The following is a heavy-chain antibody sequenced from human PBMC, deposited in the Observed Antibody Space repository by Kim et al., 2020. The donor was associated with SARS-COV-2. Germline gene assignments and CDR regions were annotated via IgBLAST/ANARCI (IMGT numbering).Heavy chain of an antibody. V-gene: IGHV4-34*01. D-gene: IGHD2-2*02. Sequence: SETLSLTCAVYGGSFSGYYWSWIRQPPGKGLEWIGEINHSGSTNYNPSLKSRVTISVDTSKNQFSLKLSSVTAAATAVYYCARGVVVVPAAIRLDYWGQGTLVTVSS. CDR2: INHSGST. CDR1: GGSFSGYY. CDR3: ARGVVVVPAAIRLDY. J-gene: IGHJ4*02.